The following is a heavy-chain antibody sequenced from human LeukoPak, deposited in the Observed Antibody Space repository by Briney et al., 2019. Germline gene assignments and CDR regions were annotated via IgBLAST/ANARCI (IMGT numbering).Heavy chain of an antibody. J-gene: IGHJ4*02. V-gene: IGHV4-34*01. CDR3: ARGTLL. CDR2: INHSGST. Sequence: GSLRLSCAASGFTFSDYYMSWIRQAPGKGLEWIGEINHSGSTNYNPSLKSRVTISVDTSKNQFSLKLSSVTAADTAVYYCARGTLLWGQGTLVTVSS. CDR1: GFTFSDYY.